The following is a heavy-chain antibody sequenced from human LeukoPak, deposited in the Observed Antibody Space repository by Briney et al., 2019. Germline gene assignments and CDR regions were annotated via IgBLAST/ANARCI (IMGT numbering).Heavy chain of an antibody. V-gene: IGHV3-7*01. Sequence: GGSLRLSCAASGFTFSSYWMSWVRQAPGKGLEWVANIKQDGSGKYYVDSVKGRFTISRDNAKNSLYLQMNSLRAEDTAVYYCARERIAAAGTPWFDPWGQGTLVTVSS. CDR3: ARERIAAAGTPWFDP. J-gene: IGHJ5*02. CDR2: IKQDGSGK. D-gene: IGHD6-13*01. CDR1: GFTFSSYW.